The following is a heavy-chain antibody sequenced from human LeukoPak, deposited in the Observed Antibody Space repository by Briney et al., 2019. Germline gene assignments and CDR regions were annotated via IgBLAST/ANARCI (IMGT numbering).Heavy chain of an antibody. J-gene: IGHJ4*02. CDR3: ASRDY. D-gene: IGHD5-24*01. CDR2: INSDGSNT. V-gene: IGHV3-74*01. CDR1: GFTFRTYW. Sequence: LSGGSLRLSCAVSGFTFRTYWMHWVRQVPGKGLVWVSRINSDGSNTNYADSVKGRFTISRDNAKNTLYLQMNSLGADDTAVYYCASRDYWGQGTLVTVSS.